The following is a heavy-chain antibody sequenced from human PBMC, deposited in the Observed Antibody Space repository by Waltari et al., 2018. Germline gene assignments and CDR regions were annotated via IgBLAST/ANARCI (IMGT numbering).Heavy chain of an antibody. CDR3: ARGEQWLVRGYYFDY. J-gene: IGHJ4*02. Sequence: QVQLVQSGAEVKKPGASVKVSCKASGYTFTGYYMHWVRKAPGQGLEWMGWINPNSGGTNYAQKFQGRVTMTRDTSISTAYMELSRLRSDDTAVYYCARGEQWLVRGYYFDYWGQGTLVTVSS. V-gene: IGHV1-2*02. CDR2: INPNSGGT. D-gene: IGHD6-19*01. CDR1: GYTFTGYY.